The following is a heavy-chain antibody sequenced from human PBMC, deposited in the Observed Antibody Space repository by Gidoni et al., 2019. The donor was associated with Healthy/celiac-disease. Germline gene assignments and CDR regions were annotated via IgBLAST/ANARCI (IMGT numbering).Heavy chain of an antibody. CDR3: ARGDYAPIFDY. D-gene: IGHD4-17*01. Sequence: QVLLQSSGPGLVTPSETLSLTCTAPGGSISSHSWSWIRQPPGKGLDWIGYIYYSGSTNYNPSLKSGVTISVDTAKNKCSLKLSSVTAADTAVYYCARGDYAPIFDYWGQGTLVTVSS. CDR2: IYYSGST. V-gene: IGHV4-59*11. J-gene: IGHJ4*02. CDR1: GGSISSHS.